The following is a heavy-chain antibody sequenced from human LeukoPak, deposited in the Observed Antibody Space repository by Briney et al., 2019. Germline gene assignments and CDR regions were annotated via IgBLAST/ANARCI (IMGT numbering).Heavy chain of an antibody. CDR3: ARGVVTGTTLSRKTGRFDP. J-gene: IGHJ5*02. CDR2: TNHSGST. D-gene: IGHD1-7*01. Sequence: PSETLSLTCAVYGGSFSGYYWSWIRQRPRKGLECIGETNHSGSTNYNPSLKSRVTISVDTSKKQFSLKLSSVTAADTAVYYCARGVVTGTTLSRKTGRFDPWGQGTLVTVSS. V-gene: IGHV4-34*01. CDR1: GGSFSGYY.